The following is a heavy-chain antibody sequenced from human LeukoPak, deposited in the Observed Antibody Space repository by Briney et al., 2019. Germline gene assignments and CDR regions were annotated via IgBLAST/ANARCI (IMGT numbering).Heavy chain of an antibody. Sequence: GESLKISCQGSGYIFTKYWIGWLRQMPGKGLEWMGIFYPDDSDARYSPSLEGQVTFSADKSINTAYLEWTGLRASDTAMYYCARSQFDSSWRFDYWGQGTLVTVSS. CDR3: ARSQFDSSWRFDY. CDR2: FYPDDSDA. CDR1: GYIFTKYW. J-gene: IGHJ4*02. D-gene: IGHD6-13*01. V-gene: IGHV5-51*01.